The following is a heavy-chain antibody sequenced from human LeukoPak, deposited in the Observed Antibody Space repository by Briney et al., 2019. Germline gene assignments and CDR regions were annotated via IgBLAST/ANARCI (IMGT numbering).Heavy chain of an antibody. CDR1: GGSISSYY. CDR2: IYYSGST. D-gene: IGHD1-26*01. J-gene: IGHJ4*02. V-gene: IGHV4-59*01. Sequence: SETPSLTCTVSGGSISSYYWSWIRQPPGKGLEWIGYIYYSGSTNYNPSLKSRVTISVDTSKNQFSLKLSSVTAADTAVYYCARVGATIDYWGQGTLVTVSS. CDR3: ARVGATIDY.